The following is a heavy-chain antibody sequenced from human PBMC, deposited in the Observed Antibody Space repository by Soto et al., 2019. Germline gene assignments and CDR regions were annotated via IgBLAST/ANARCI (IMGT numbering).Heavy chain of an antibody. V-gene: IGHV4-30-4*01. Sequence: HVQLHQSGPRLVKPSQTLSLECSVIGGSVNTGDNYWSWVRQSPGRGLEWIGYIYHTGNTFYNPALENRVTMSVDASKKQFSLTLTSVTAADTAVYFCAREPLDGMDVWGQGTNVTVSS. J-gene: IGHJ6*02. CDR2: IYHTGNT. CDR3: AREPLDGMDV. CDR1: GGSVNTGDNY.